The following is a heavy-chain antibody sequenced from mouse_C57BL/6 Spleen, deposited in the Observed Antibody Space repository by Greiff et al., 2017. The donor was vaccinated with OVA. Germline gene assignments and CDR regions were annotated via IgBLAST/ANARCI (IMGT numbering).Heavy chain of an antibody. CDR1: GYSFTGYY. CDR2: INPSTGGT. J-gene: IGHJ2*01. V-gene: IGHV1-42*01. CDR3: ARDYSNDY. Sequence: VQLKQSGPELVKPGASVKISCKASGYSFTGYYMNWVKQSPEKSLEWIGEINPSTGGTTYNQKFKAKATLTVDKSSSTAYMQLKSLTSEDSAVYYCARDYSNDYWGQGTTLTVSS. D-gene: IGHD2-5*01.